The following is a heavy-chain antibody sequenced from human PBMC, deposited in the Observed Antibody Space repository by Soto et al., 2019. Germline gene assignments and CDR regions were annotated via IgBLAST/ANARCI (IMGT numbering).Heavy chain of an antibody. CDR2: INHSGST. V-gene: IGHV4-34*01. D-gene: IGHD7-27*01. CDR1: GGSFSGYY. Sequence: QVQLQQWGAGLLKPSETLSLTCGVYGGSFSGYYWNWIRQPPGKGLEWIGEINHSGSTSYNPSLKSRVTLSVDTSKNQFSLKLSSVTAADTAVYYCARGWGRIFDYWGQGTLVTVSS. CDR3: ARGWGRIFDY. J-gene: IGHJ4*02.